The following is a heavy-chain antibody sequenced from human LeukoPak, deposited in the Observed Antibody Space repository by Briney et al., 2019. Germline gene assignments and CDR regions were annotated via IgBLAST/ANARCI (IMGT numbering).Heavy chain of an antibody. J-gene: IGHJ4*02. V-gene: IGHV3-7*01. CDR2: IKQDGSDK. CDR3: TRDTGCSGGTCYSFYDY. Sequence: ETGRSLSLFCAPSGLPFSIYWMTWVRLAPGKGLEWVANIKQDGSDKFYVVSVRGRFTISRDNAKNSLYLQMNSLRDEDTDVYYCTRDTGCSGGTCYSFYDYWGQGTLVTVSS. CDR1: GLPFSIYW. D-gene: IGHD2-15*01.